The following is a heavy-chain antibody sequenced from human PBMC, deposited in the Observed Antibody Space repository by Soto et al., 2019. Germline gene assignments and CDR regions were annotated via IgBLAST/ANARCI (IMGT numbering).Heavy chain of an antibody. D-gene: IGHD5-12*01. Sequence: QVQLVQSGAEVKKPGSSVKVSCKGSGGTFSSDAISWVRQAPGQGLEWMGGIIPIFGTANYAQKFQGRVTITADESTSTAYMELSSLRSEDTAVYYCARDVFTWIHFGYWGQGTLVTVSS. J-gene: IGHJ4*02. CDR3: ARDVFTWIHFGY. V-gene: IGHV1-69*01. CDR2: IIPIFGTA. CDR1: GGTFSSDA.